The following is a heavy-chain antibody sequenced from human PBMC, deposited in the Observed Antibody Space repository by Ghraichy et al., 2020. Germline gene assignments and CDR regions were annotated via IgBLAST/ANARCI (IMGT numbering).Heavy chain of an antibody. V-gene: IGHV4-59*01. CDR1: GGSISSYY. CDR2: IYYSGST. D-gene: IGHD1-26*01. CDR3: AREGHNWIVGATQAFDY. Sequence: ESLNISCTVSGGSISSYYWSWIRQPPGKGLEWIGYIYYSGSTNYNPSLKSRVTISVDTSKNQFSLKLSSVTAADTAVYYCAREGHNWIVGATQAFDYWGQGTLVTVSS. J-gene: IGHJ4*02.